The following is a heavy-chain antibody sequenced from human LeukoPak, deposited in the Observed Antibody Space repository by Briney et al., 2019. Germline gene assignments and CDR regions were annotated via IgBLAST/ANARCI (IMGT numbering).Heavy chain of an antibody. CDR3: ARRGGSSWRNWFDP. V-gene: IGHV4-59*12. CDR1: GGSISSYY. D-gene: IGHD6-13*01. CDR2: IYYSGST. J-gene: IGHJ5*02. Sequence: PSETLSLTCTVSGGSISSYYWSWIRQSPGKGLEWIGYIYYSGSTNYNPSLKSRVTISVDTSKNQFSLKLSSVTAANTAVYYCARRGGSSWRNWFDPWGQGTLVTVSS.